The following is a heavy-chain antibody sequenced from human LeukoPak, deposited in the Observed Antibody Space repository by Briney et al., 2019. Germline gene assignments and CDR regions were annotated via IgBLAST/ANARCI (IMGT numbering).Heavy chain of an antibody. CDR1: GGSIYNYY. Sequence: SETLSLTCSVSGGSIYNYYWSWIRQPPGKGLEWIGHISHSGSTSYHPSLTSRVTISVDMSKNQFSLNLTSVTPADTAVYYCTRGGGSTSGWYNWFDPWGQGTLVTVSS. CDR3: TRGGGSTSGWYNWFDP. CDR2: ISHSGST. D-gene: IGHD6-19*01. V-gene: IGHV4-59*01. J-gene: IGHJ5*02.